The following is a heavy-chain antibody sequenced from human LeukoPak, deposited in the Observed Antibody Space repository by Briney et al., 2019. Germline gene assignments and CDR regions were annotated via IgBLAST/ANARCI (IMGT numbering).Heavy chain of an antibody. J-gene: IGHJ4*02. Sequence: PGRSLKLSCAASGFAFNIYTMAWVRQAPGKGLEWISAVGSGGTRYYADSVKGRFTISRDTAKDSLYLQMNSLRAEDTAVYYCARDRGHSGYDLYDYWGQGTLVTVSS. CDR3: ARDRGHSGYDLYDY. CDR1: GFAFNIYT. CDR2: VGSGGTR. D-gene: IGHD5-12*01. V-gene: IGHV3-23*01.